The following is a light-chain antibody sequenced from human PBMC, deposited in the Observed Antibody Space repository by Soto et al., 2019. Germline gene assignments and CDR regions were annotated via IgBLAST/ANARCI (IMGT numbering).Light chain of an antibody. CDR1: QSVSNNY. CDR2: GAS. CDR3: QQYGSSGT. J-gene: IGKJ1*01. V-gene: IGKV3-20*01. Sequence: EIVLTQSPGTLSLSPWERATLSWAASQSVSNNYLAWYQQKPGQAPRLLIYGASNRATGIPDRFSGSGSGTDFTLTISRLAPGDFAVYYCQQYGSSGTFGQGTKVDIK.